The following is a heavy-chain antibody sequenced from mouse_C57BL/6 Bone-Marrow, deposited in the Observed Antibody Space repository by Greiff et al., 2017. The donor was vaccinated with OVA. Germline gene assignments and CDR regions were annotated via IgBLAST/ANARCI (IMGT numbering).Heavy chain of an antibody. V-gene: IGHV1-55*01. J-gene: IGHJ4*01. Sequence: QVQLKQPGAELVKPGASVKMSCKASGYTFTSYWITWVKQRPGQGLEWIGDIYPGSGSTNYNEKFKSKATLTVDTSSSTAYMQLSSLTSEDSAVYYCATLRLPPYYAMDYWGQGTSVTVSS. CDR3: ATLRLPPYYAMDY. CDR2: IYPGSGST. CDR1: GYTFTSYW. D-gene: IGHD3-2*02.